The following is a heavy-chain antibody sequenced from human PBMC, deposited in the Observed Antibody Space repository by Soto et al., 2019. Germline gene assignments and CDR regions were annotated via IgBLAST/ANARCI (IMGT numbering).Heavy chain of an antibody. CDR3: ARESDH. CDR1: GFTFSSYG. J-gene: IGHJ4*02. V-gene: IGHV3-23*01. Sequence: GGSLRLSCAASGFTFSSYGMSWVRQAPGKGLEWVSTISGSGGGTYYADSMKGRFTISRDNSKNTLYLQMYSLRVEDTAVYYCARESDHWGQGTLVTVSS. CDR2: ISGSGGGT.